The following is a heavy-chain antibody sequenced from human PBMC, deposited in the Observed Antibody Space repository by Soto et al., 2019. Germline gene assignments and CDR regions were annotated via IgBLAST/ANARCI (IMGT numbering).Heavy chain of an antibody. CDR2: LYRCVST. Sequence: WGSRRLSCASSGFTFSSNYMTWVRQAPGKGLEGVSVLYRCVSTYYADSVKGRFTISRDNSKNTLYLQMNNLRAEDTALYYCARDSRNRNFCDCWDKGNTVTVSS. V-gene: IGHV3-53*01. CDR3: ARDSRNRNFCDC. CDR1: GFTFSSNY. J-gene: IGHJ4*02. D-gene: IGHD1-1*01.